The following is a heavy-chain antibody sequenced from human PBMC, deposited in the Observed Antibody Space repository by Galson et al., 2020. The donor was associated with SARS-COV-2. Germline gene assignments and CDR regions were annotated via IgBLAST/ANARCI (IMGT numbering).Heavy chain of an antibody. J-gene: IGHJ3*02. CDR2: IGRSGTTI. Sequence: GESLKISCAASAFIFSSYAMNWVRQAPGKGLEWVSYIGRSGTTIYYSDSVKGRFTTSRDNAKNSLYLQMNSLRAEDTAVYYCAREILKSPDAVDIWGQGTMVTVSS. V-gene: IGHV3-48*03. CDR1: AFIFSSYA. CDR3: AREILKSPDAVDI.